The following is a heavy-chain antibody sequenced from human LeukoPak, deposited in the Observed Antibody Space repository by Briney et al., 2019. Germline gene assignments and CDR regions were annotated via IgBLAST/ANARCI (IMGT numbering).Heavy chain of an antibody. J-gene: IGHJ4*02. CDR3: ARISSDSISYYDH. CDR2: INSGGSTI. D-gene: IGHD3-22*01. V-gene: IGHV3-74*01. CDR1: GITFSTYW. Sequence: GGSLRLSCAGSGITFSTYWMHWVRQAPGKGLVWVSRINSGGSTISYADSVKGRFTISRDNAKNTLFLQMNSLRAEDTAVYYCARISSDSISYYDHWGQGTLVTVSS.